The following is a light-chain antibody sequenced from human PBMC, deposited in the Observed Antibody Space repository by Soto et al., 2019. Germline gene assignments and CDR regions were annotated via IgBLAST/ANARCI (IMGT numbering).Light chain of an antibody. Sequence: EIVMTQSPATLSVSPGETATLSCRASQRVGINLAWYQQKPGQAPGLLIYSASTRASGIPDRFSGSGSGTEFTLTISRLQSEDFAFFYCQQYDGWPRTFGQGTKVDIK. CDR2: SAS. V-gene: IGKV3-15*01. CDR3: QQYDGWPRT. CDR1: QRVGIN. J-gene: IGKJ1*01.